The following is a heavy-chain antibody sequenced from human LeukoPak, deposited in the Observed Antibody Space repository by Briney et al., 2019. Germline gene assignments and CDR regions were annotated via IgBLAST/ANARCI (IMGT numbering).Heavy chain of an antibody. Sequence: PSETLSLTCAVYGGSFSGYYWSWIRQPPGKGLEWIGEINHSGSTNYNPSLKSRVTISVDTSKNQFSLKLSSVTAADTAVYYCARVHPDGDYRSMGIDYWGQGTLVTVSS. J-gene: IGHJ4*02. D-gene: IGHD4-17*01. V-gene: IGHV4-34*01. CDR2: INHSGST. CDR3: ARVHPDGDYRSMGIDY. CDR1: GGSFSGYY.